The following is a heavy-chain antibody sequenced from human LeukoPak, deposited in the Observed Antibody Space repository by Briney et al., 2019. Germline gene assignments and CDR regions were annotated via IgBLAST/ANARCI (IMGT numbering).Heavy chain of an antibody. CDR2: ISGSGGSK. Sequence: GGSLRLSCAASGFAFSKYAMSWVRQAPGKGLEWVSGISGSGGSKYYADSGKGRLTISRDNSKNTLYVQMNSLRAEDTATYYCAKGTTYYDILTGYGYPYYFDYWGQGTLVTVSS. CDR1: GFAFSKYA. J-gene: IGHJ4*02. CDR3: AKGTTYYDILTGYGYPYYFDY. V-gene: IGHV3-23*01. D-gene: IGHD3-9*01.